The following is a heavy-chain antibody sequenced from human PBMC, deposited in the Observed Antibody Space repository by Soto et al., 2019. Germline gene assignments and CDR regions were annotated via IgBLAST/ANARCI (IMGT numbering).Heavy chain of an antibody. CDR3: ARDRGPAQLLHSPYGLHX. CDR2: TYYSSKWYN. D-gene: IGHD2-2*01. CDR1: GDSVSSNTDA. V-gene: IGHV6-1*01. J-gene: IGHJ4*03. Sequence: RLLSCAVSGDSVSSNTDAWDWIRQSPSRGLEWLGRTYYSSKWYNDYSVSVKSRITINPDTSKNQFSLQLNSVNPEDTAVYYCARDRGPAQLLHSPYGLHXGGQGPLGTVSX.